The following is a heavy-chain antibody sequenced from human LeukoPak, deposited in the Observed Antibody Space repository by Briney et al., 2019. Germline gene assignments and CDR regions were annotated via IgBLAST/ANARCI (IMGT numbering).Heavy chain of an antibody. D-gene: IGHD4-23*01. Sequence: GGSLRLSCAASGFTLSSSWMHWVRQAPGKGLVWVSRINRDGSSTSYADSVKGRFTISRDNAKNTLYLQMNSLRVEDTAVYYCARGRPHGNDYWGQGTLVTVSS. J-gene: IGHJ4*02. CDR2: INRDGSST. CDR3: ARGRPHGNDY. CDR1: GFTLSSSW. V-gene: IGHV3-74*01.